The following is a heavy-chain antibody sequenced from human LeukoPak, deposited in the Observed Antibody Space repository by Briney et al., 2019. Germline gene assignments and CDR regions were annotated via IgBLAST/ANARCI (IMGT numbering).Heavy chain of an antibody. CDR2: IYYSGST. CDR3: ATDGYNPVAY. J-gene: IGHJ4*02. Sequence: PSETLSLTCTVSGSSISSYYWSWIRQPPGKGLEWIGYIYYSGSTNYNPSLKSRVTISVDTSKTQCSLKLSSGTAADTAVYYCATDGYNPVAYWGQGTLVTVSS. V-gene: IGHV4-59*01. D-gene: IGHD5-24*01. CDR1: GSSISSYY.